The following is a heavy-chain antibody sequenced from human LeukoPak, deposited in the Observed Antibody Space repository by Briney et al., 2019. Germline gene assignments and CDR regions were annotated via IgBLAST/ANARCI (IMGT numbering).Heavy chain of an antibody. CDR2: INPNSGGT. V-gene: IGHV1-2*02. J-gene: IGHJ4*02. CDR3: ARASGYSGSYYPFDY. CDR1: GYTFTGYY. Sequence: ASVKVSCKASGYTFTGYYMHWVRQAPGQGLEWMGWINPNSGGTNYAQKFQGRVTMTRDTSISTAYMELSRLRSDDTAVYYCARASGYSGSYYPFDYWSQGTLVTVSS. D-gene: IGHD1-26*01.